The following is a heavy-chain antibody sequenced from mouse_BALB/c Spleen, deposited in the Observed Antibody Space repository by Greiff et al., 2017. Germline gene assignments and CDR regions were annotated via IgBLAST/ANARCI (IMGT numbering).Heavy chain of an antibody. CDR1: GYTFTDYN. CDR3: AREGITTVPYYFDY. D-gene: IGHD1-1*01. V-gene: IGHV1S29*02. Sequence: EVQLVESGPELVKPGASVKISCKASGYTFTDYNMHWVKQSHGKSLEWIGYIYPYNGGTGYNQKFKSKATLTVDNSSSTAYMELRSLTSEDSAVYYCAREGITTVPYYFDYWGQGTTLTVSS. CDR2: IYPYNGGT. J-gene: IGHJ2*01.